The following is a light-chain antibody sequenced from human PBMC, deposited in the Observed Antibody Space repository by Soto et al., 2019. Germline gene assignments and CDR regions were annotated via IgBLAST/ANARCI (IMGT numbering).Light chain of an antibody. CDR1: QSVSSSY. V-gene: IGKV3-20*01. J-gene: IGKJ4*01. CDR2: GAS. Sequence: EIVLTQSPGTLSLSPGERATLSCRASQSVSSSYLAWYQQKPGQAPRLLIYGASSRATGIPDRFSGSGSGTDFTLNISRLEPEDFAVYYGQQYGSSPLTFGGGTKVEIK. CDR3: QQYGSSPLT.